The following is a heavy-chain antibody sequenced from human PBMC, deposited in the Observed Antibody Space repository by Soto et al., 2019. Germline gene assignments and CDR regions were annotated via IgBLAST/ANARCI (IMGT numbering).Heavy chain of an antibody. CDR1: GGSISSSSYY. V-gene: IGHV4-39*01. D-gene: IGHD3-10*01. CDR3: ASFPRHYYGSGSYKHY. Sequence: SETLSLTCTVSGGSISSSSYYWGWIRQPPGKGLEWIGSIYYSGSTYYNPSLKSRVTISVDTSKNQFSLKLSSVTAADTAVYYCASFPRHYYGSGSYKHYWGKGPLVTVSS. CDR2: IYYSGST. J-gene: IGHJ4*02.